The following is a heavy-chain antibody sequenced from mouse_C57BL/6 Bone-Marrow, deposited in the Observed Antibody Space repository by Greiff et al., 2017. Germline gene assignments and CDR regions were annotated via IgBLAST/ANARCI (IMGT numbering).Heavy chain of an antibody. CDR1: GFTFSDYG. J-gene: IGHJ4*01. V-gene: IGHV5-17*01. CDR2: ISSGSSTI. CDR3: ATRRYYYAMDY. Sequence: EVTLVESGGGLVKPGGSLKLSCAASGFTFSDYGMHWVRQAPEKGLEWVAYISSGSSTIYYADTVKGRFTISRDNAKKTLFLQMTSLRSEDTAMYYCATRRYYYAMDYWGQGTSVTVSS.